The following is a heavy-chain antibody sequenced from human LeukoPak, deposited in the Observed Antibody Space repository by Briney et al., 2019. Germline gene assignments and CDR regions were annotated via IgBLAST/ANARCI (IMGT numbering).Heavy chain of an antibody. CDR2: IYYSGST. D-gene: IGHD4-17*01. CDR1: GGSISSGGYY. J-gene: IGHJ4*02. V-gene: IGHV4-31*03. Sequence: PSQTLSLTCTVSGGSISSGGYYWSWIRQHPGKGLEWIGYIYYSGSTYYNPSLKSRVTISVDTSKNQFSLKLSSATAADTAVYYCARAPPTTVTEYYFDYWGQGTLVTVSS. CDR3: ARAPPTTVTEYYFDY.